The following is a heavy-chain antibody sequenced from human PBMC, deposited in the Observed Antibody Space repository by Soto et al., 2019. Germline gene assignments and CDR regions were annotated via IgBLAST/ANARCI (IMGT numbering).Heavy chain of an antibody. CDR3: AREVPAAPTNYYYYYYMDV. CDR1: GFTVSSNY. Sequence: GGSLRLSCAASGFTVSSNYMSWVRQAPGKGLEWVSVIYSGGSTYYADSVKGRFTISRDNSKNTLYLQMNSLRAEDTAVYYWAREVPAAPTNYYYYYYMDVWGKGTTVTVSS. CDR2: IYSGGST. D-gene: IGHD2-2*01. J-gene: IGHJ6*03. V-gene: IGHV3-66*01.